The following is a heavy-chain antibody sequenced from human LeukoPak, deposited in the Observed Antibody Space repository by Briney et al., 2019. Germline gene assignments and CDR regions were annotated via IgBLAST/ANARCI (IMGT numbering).Heavy chain of an antibody. J-gene: IGHJ6*02. CDR1: GFTFSSYS. CDR2: IRSKAYGGTT. V-gene: IGHV3-49*04. CDR3: TRDEPRRRAVDV. Sequence: GGSLRLSCAASGFTFSSYSMNWVRQAPGKGLEWVGFIRSKAYGGTTEYAASVKGRFTISRDDSKSIAYLQMNSLKTEDTAVYYCTRDEPRRRAVDVWGQGTTVTVSS.